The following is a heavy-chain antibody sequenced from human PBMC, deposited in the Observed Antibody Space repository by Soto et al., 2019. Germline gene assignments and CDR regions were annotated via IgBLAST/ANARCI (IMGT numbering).Heavy chain of an antibody. CDR1: GGSFTDAW. D-gene: IGHD2-2*01. CDR2: IQSETDGGAT. V-gene: IGHV3-15*07. CDR3: TTIPLGYCRKTTCYASFDY. Sequence: GGSLRHSCAASGGSFTDAWMNWVRQAPGKGLEWVGRIQSETDGGATEYAALVKGRFTISGDDSKTTAYLQMNSLETEDTAVYYCTTIPLGYCRKTTCYASFDYWGQGTLVTVSS. J-gene: IGHJ4*02.